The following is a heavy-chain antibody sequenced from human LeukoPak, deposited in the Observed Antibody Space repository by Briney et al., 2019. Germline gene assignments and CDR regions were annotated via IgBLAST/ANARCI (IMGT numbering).Heavy chain of an antibody. Sequence: ASVKVSCKASGGTFSSYAISWVRQAPGQGLEWMGGIIPIFGTANYAQKFQGRVTITADESTSTAYMELSSLRSEDTAVYYCARDLRFLEAYYMDVWGKGTTVTVSS. CDR3: ARDLRFLEAYYMDV. J-gene: IGHJ6*03. D-gene: IGHD3-3*01. V-gene: IGHV1-69*13. CDR1: GGTFSSYA. CDR2: IIPIFGTA.